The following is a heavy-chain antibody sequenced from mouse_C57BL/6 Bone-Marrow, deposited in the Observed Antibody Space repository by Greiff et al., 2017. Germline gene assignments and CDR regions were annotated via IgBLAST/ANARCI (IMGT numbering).Heavy chain of an antibody. CDR3: TSFLDYAMDY. CDR1: GFNIKDDY. CDR2: IDPENGDT. D-gene: IGHD1-2*01. J-gene: IGHJ4*01. V-gene: IGHV14-4*01. Sequence: VQLQQSGAELVRPGASVKLSCTASGFNIKDDYMHWVKQRPEQGLEWIGWIDPENGDTEYASKFQGKATITADTSSNTAYLQLSSLTSEDTAVYYCTSFLDYAMDYWGQGTSVTVSA.